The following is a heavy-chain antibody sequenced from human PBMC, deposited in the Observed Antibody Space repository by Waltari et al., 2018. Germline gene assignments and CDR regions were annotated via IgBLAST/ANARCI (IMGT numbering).Heavy chain of an antibody. J-gene: IGHJ6*02. Sequence: QVQLVQSGAEVKKPGSSVKVSCKASGGTFSSYAISWVRRAPGQGLEWMGGIIPIFGTANYAQKFQGRVTITADESTSTAYMELSSLRSEDTAVYYCARGGIVVVVAATRHYGMDVWGQGTTVTVSS. CDR2: IIPIFGTA. CDR1: GGTFSSYA. V-gene: IGHV1-69*01. D-gene: IGHD2-15*01. CDR3: ARGGIVVVVAATRHYGMDV.